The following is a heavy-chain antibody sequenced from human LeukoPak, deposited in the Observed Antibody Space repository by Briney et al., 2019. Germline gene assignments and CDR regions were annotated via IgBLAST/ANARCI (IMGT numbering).Heavy chain of an antibody. J-gene: IGHJ4*02. CDR3: ARLDNSAWDFDY. D-gene: IGHD6-19*01. V-gene: IGHV4-38-2*01. Sequence: PSETLSLTCAVSGYSMNSGYYWGWIRQTPGKGLEWIGSMYHSGTTFYNPSLKSRVTISIDTSKNHLSLRLGSVTAADTAVYYCARLDNSAWDFDYSGQGTLVTVSS. CDR2: MYHSGTT. CDR1: GYSMNSGYY.